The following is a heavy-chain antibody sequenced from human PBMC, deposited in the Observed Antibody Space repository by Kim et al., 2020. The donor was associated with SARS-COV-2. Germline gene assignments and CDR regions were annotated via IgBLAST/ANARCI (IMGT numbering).Heavy chain of an antibody. J-gene: IGHJ3*02. CDR1: GGSFSGYY. Sequence: SETLSLTCAVYGGSFSGYYWSWIRQPPGKGLEWIGEINHSGSTNYNPSLKSRVTISVDTSKNQFSLELSSVTAADTAVYYCARFIPDAFDIWGQGTMVTVSS. CDR2: INHSGST. D-gene: IGHD3-16*02. V-gene: IGHV4-34*01. CDR3: ARFIPDAFDI.